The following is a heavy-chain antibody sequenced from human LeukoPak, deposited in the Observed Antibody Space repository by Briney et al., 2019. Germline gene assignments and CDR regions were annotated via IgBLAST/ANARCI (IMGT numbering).Heavy chain of an antibody. CDR1: GFTFSSYW. V-gene: IGHV3-7*01. CDR3: ARNTMTTVTTFYY. J-gene: IGHJ4*02. D-gene: IGHD4-17*01. Sequence: PGGSLRLSCAASGFTFSSYWRSWVRQAPGKGLEWVANIKQDGSEKYYVDSVKGRFTISRDNAKNSLYLQMNSLRAEDTAVYYCARNTMTTVTTFYYWGQGTLVTVSS. CDR2: IKQDGSEK.